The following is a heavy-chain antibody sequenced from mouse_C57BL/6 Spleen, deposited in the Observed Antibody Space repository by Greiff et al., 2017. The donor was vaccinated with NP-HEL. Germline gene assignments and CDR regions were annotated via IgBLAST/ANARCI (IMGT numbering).Heavy chain of an antibody. CDR3: TRLYYGKGAWFAY. J-gene: IGHJ3*01. D-gene: IGHD2-1*01. CDR2: IDPETGGT. CDR1: GYTFTDYE. Sequence: QVQLKESGAELVRPGASVTLSCKASGYTFTDYEMHWVKQTPVHGLEWIGAIDPETGGTAYNQKFKGKAILTADKSSSTAYMELRSLTSEDSAVYYCTRLYYGKGAWFAYWGQGTLVTVSA. V-gene: IGHV1-15*01.